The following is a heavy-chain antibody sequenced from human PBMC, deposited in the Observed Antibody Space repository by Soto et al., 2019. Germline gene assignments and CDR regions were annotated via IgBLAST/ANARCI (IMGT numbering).Heavy chain of an antibody. CDR2: IIPIFGTA. CDR1: GGTFSSYA. V-gene: IGHV1-69*01. CDR3: AGGPRRDWLSGYGSDSSGWYY. Sequence: QVQLVQSGAEVKKPGSSVKVSCKASGGTFSSYAISWVRQAPGQGLEWMGGIIPIFGTANYAQKFQGRVTITADESTSRAYMALSILRSEDTVVYYCAGGPRRDWLSGYGSDSSGWYYGGQGTLVTVSS. J-gene: IGHJ4*02. D-gene: IGHD6-19*01.